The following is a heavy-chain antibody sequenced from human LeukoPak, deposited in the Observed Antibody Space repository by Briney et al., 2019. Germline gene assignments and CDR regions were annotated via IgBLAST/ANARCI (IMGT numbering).Heavy chain of an antibody. Sequence: SETLSLTCTVSGSSISSGDYYWNWIRQPPGKGLEWIGNIYKKGSTYYNPSLKSRVSISVDTSKNQFSLKLNSVTAADTAVYYCGREPYGSGSFAPYYYYYGLDVWGQGTTVTVSS. V-gene: IGHV4-30-4*01. CDR2: IYKKGST. CDR1: GSSISSGDYY. J-gene: IGHJ6*02. D-gene: IGHD3-10*01. CDR3: GREPYGSGSFAPYYYYYGLDV.